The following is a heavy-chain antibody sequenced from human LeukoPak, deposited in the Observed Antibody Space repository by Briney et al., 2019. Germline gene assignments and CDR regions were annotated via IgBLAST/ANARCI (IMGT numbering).Heavy chain of an antibody. Sequence: HPGGSLRLSCAASGFTFSSYEINWVRQAPGKGLEWVSYISSSGSTIYYADSVKGRFTISRDNSKNTLYLQMNSLRAEDTAVYYCARAVGYDVDYWGQGTLVTVSS. D-gene: IGHD5-12*01. CDR2: ISSSGSTI. CDR1: GFTFSSYE. CDR3: ARAVGYDVDY. J-gene: IGHJ4*02. V-gene: IGHV3-48*03.